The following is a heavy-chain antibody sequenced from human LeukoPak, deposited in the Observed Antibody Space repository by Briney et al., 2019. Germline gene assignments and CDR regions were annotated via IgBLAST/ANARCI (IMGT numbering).Heavy chain of an antibody. CDR2: ISYDGSNK. CDR1: GSTFSSYG. D-gene: IGHD6-13*01. CDR3: AKDRSIAAAGPGGDY. V-gene: IGHV3-30*18. J-gene: IGHJ4*02. Sequence: PGGSLRLSCAGSGSTFSSYGMHWVRQAPGKGLEWVAVISYDGSNKYYADSVEGRFTISRDNSKNTLYLQMNSLRAEDTAVYYCAKDRSIAAAGPGGDYWGQGTLVTVSS.